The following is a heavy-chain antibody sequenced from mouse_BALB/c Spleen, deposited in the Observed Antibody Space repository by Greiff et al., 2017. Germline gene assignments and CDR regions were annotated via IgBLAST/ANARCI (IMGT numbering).Heavy chain of an antibody. D-gene: IGHD2-3*01. V-gene: IGHV5-9-1*01. CDR1: GFTFSSYA. CDR2: ISSGGSYT. J-gene: IGHJ1*01. CDR3: ARRDGYHWYFDV. Sequence: EVMLVESGGGLVKPGGSLKLSCAASGFTFSSYAMSWVRQTPEKRLEWVATISSGGSYTYYPDSVKGRFTISRDNAKNTLYLQMSSLRSEDTAMYYCARRDGYHWYFDVWGAGTTVTVSS.